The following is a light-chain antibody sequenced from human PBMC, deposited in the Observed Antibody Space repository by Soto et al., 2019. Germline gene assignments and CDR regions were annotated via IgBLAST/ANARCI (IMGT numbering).Light chain of an antibody. V-gene: IGKV1-39*01. J-gene: IGKJ1*01. CDR1: QGIRSY. CDR3: QQSHTFPRT. CDR2: AAS. Sequence: DIQMPQSPSSLSASVGDRITITCRASQGIRSYLSWYQQKPGKAPKLLIHAASNLQSGVPSRFSGSGSGTDFTLSISFLQPEDSATYYCQQSHTFPRTFGQGTKVEI.